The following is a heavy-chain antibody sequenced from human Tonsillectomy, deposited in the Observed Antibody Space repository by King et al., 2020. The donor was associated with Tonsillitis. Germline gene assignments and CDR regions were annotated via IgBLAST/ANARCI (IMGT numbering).Heavy chain of an antibody. Sequence: VQLVESGGGVVQPGRSLRLSCAASGFTFRTSAMHWVRQAPGKGLEWVAVIAYDGSLYYADSVKGRFTISRDNSKSTLYLQMNSLRLEDTAVYYYARMRYFDFWGQGALVTVSS. D-gene: IGHD3-9*01. V-gene: IGHV3-30-3*01. CDR2: IAYDGSL. CDR1: GFTFRTSA. CDR3: ARMRYFDF. J-gene: IGHJ4*02.